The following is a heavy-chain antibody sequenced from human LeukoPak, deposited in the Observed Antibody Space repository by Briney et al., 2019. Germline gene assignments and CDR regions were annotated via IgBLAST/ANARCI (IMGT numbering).Heavy chain of an antibody. Sequence: AGRSLRLSCAASGFTFSSYAMSWVRQAPGKGLEWVSAISGSGGSTYYADSVKGRFTISRDNSKNTLYLQMNSLRAEDTAVYYCAREGYDFWSGYLPLKLYYYGMDVWGQGTTVTVSS. CDR3: AREGYDFWSGYLPLKLYYYGMDV. D-gene: IGHD3-3*01. J-gene: IGHJ6*02. V-gene: IGHV3-23*01. CDR2: ISGSGGST. CDR1: GFTFSSYA.